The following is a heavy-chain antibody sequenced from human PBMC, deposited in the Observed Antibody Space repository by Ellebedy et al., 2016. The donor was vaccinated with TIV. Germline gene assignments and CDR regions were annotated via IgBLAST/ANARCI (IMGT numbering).Heavy chain of an antibody. Sequence: GESLKISCEASGFTFSSYAMSWLRQAPGKGLEWVSVFGGRSTTTYYADSVKGRLTISRDNSKNTLFLQMNSLRGDDTARYYCAKISPTHRGAFDIWGQGTMVTVSS. J-gene: IGHJ3*02. CDR2: FGGRSTTT. CDR1: GFTFSSYA. V-gene: IGHV3-23*01. CDR3: AKISPTHRGAFDI. D-gene: IGHD3-3*02.